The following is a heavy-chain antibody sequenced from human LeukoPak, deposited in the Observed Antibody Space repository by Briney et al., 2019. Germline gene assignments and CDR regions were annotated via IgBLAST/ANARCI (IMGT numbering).Heavy chain of an antibody. J-gene: IGHJ4*02. CDR3: ARLPGYYGCWSGYYFG. CDR1: GGSFSGYY. D-gene: IGHD3-3*01. Sequence: SETLSLTCAVYGGSFSGYYWSWIRQPPGKGLEWIGEINHGGSNNYYPPRKSRVTISVDTSKNQFSLKLSSVTAADTAGYYCARLPGYYGCWSGYYFGGGQGTLVTVSS. V-gene: IGHV4-34*01. CDR2: INHGGSN.